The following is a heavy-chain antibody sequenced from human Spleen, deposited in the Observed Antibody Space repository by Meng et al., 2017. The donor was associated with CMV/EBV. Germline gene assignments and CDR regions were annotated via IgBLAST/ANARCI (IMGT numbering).Heavy chain of an antibody. CDR1: GGSVSSGSYY. CDR3: ARDRFTMVRGVRGLFDY. Sequence: GSLRLSCTVSGGSVSSGSYYWSWIRQPPGKGLEWIGSIYYSGTTYYNPSLKSRVTISVDTSKNQFSLKLSSVTAADTAVYYCARDRFTMVRGVRGLFDYWGQGTLVTVSS. CDR2: IYYSGTT. V-gene: IGHV4-39*07. J-gene: IGHJ4*02. D-gene: IGHD3-10*01.